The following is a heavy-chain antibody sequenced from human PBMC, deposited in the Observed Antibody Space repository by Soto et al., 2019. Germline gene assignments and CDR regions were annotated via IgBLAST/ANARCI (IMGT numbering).Heavy chain of an antibody. J-gene: IGHJ3*02. Sequence: VASVKVSCKASGYTFTGYYMHWVRQAPGQGLEWMGWINPNSGGTNYAQKFQGWVTMTRDTSISTAYMELSRLRSDDTAVYYCARKVEDGEGLLGAFDIWGQGTMVTVSS. CDR3: ARKVEDGEGLLGAFDI. V-gene: IGHV1-2*04. CDR1: GYTFTGYY. D-gene: IGHD3-3*01. CDR2: INPNSGGT.